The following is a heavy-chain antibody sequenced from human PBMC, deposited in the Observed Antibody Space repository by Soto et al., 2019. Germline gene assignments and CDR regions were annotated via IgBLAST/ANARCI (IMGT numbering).Heavy chain of an antibody. CDR1: GITFSIYA. CDR2: ITGRGDTT. Sequence: EVQLLESGGGLVQPGGSLRLSCAASGITFSIYAMSWVRQAPGKGPEWVSSITGRGDTTFYADSVKGRFTISRDNSKNTLYLQLSSLRVEDTAVYYCAKDRPNYYHVGGGYYRPGGDFWGQGTLVTVSS. D-gene: IGHD2-15*01. J-gene: IGHJ4*02. V-gene: IGHV3-23*01. CDR3: AKDRPNYYHVGGGYYRPGGDF.